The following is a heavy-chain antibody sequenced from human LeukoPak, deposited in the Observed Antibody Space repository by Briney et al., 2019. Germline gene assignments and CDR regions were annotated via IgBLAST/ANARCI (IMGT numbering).Heavy chain of an antibody. CDR3: ARDEPDY. Sequence: PGGSLRLSCAASGFTFTDYWMTWVRQAPGKELEWVANIKQDGSVKYYVDSVKGRFTISRDNAQNSLYLQMNSLRAEDTAVYYCARDEPDYWGQGTLVTVSS. CDR2: IKQDGSVK. V-gene: IGHV3-7*01. J-gene: IGHJ4*02. CDR1: GFTFTDYW.